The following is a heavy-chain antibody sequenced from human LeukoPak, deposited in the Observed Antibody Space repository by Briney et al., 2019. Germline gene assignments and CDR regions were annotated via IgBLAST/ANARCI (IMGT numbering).Heavy chain of an antibody. CDR1: GITLNNNA. CDR3: ARDRSGLLWFGELNYFDY. J-gene: IGHJ4*02. D-gene: IGHD3-10*01. Sequence: GESLRLSCAASGITLNNNAMSWVRQAPGKGPEWVSSISINGGTTYYADSVKGRFTISRDNSKNTLYLQMNSLRAEDTAVYYCARDRSGLLWFGELNYFDYWGQGTLVTVSS. V-gene: IGHV3-23*01. CDR2: ISINGGTT.